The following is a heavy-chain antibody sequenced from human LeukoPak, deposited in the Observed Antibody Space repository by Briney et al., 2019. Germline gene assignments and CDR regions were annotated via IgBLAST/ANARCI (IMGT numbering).Heavy chain of an antibody. V-gene: IGHV4-34*01. D-gene: IGHD3-22*01. CDR3: ARGTSYDSSGYYFDY. Sequence: SETLSLTCAVYGGSFSGYYWSWIRQPPGKGLEWIGEINHSGSTNYSPSLKSRVTISVDTSKNQFSLKLSSVTAADTAVYYCARGTSYDSSGYYFDYWGQGTLVTVSS. J-gene: IGHJ4*02. CDR1: GGSFSGYY. CDR2: INHSGST.